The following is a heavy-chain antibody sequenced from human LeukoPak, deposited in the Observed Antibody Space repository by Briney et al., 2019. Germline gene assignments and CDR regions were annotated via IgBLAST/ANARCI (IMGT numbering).Heavy chain of an antibody. J-gene: IGHJ3*02. CDR3: AREHLGVSAFDI. CDR2: IRNSNSIT. Sequence: PGGSLRLSCAASGFTFRDYYLSWIRQAPGKGLEWVSYIRNSNSITKYADSVKGRITISRDNAKNSVYLQMNSLRVEDTAVYYCAREHLGVSAFDIWGQGTMVTVSS. CDR1: GFTFRDYY. V-gene: IGHV3-11*05. D-gene: IGHD1-26*01.